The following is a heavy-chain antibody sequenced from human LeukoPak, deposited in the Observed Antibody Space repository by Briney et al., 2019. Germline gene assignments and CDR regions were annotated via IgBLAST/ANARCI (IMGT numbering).Heavy chain of an antibody. D-gene: IGHD1-26*01. V-gene: IGHV1-2*02. CDR2: INPNSGGT. Sequence: ASVKVSCKASGGTFSSYAISWVRQAPGQELEWMGWINPNSGGTNYAQKFQGRVTMTRDTSISTAYMELSRLRSDDTAVYYCARDPHSGSSWGQGTLVTVSS. CDR3: ARDPHSGSS. J-gene: IGHJ5*02. CDR1: GGTFSSYA.